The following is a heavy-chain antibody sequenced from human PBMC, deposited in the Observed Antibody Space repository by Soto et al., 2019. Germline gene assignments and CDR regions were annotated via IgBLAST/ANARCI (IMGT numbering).Heavy chain of an antibody. V-gene: IGHV4-61*01. CDR1: GGSVISGSYY. J-gene: IGHJ6*02. CDR3: ARDRICSGGSCYNYHYFGMDV. Sequence: SETLSLTCTVSGGSVISGSYYWSWIRQPPGKGLEWIGYIYYSGTTNYNPSLKSRVTISLDTSKYQFSLKLTSVTAADTAIYNCARDRICSGGSCYNYHYFGMDVWGQGTTVTVSS. D-gene: IGHD2-15*01. CDR2: IYYSGTT.